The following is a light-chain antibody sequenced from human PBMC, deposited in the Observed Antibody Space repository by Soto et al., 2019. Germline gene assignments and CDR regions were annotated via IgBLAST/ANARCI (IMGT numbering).Light chain of an antibody. CDR2: NVS. V-gene: IGKV2-30*01. CDR1: RSLLYIDGTTY. J-gene: IGKJ2*01. Sequence: DVVMTQSPLSLSVTLGQPASISCRSSRSLLYIDGTTYLNWFHQRPGQSPRRLIYNVSNRYSGGPVRFSGGGSGNYFKLKMSRVEAEDVGVYYCMQSVRGPPYTCGQGPKLVIK. CDR3: MQSVRGPPYT.